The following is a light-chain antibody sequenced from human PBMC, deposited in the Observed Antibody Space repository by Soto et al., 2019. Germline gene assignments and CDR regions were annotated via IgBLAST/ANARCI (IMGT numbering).Light chain of an antibody. CDR2: AAS. Sequence: DIQMTQSPSSLSASVGDRVTITCRASQGIRTDLGWYQQKPGQAPKRLIYAASTLQRGVPPRFSGSRSGTEFTLTISILQPEDFAPYYCLQDNSFPPTVGQGTKLEIK. CDR3: LQDNSFPPT. CDR1: QGIRTD. J-gene: IGKJ2*01. V-gene: IGKV1-17*01.